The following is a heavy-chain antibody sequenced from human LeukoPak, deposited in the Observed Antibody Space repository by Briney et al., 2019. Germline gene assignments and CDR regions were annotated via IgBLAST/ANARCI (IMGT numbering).Heavy chain of an antibody. Sequence: GGSLRLSCAASGFTVSTYYMSWVRQAPGKGLEWVSVTYSGGGTHYADSVKGRFTISRDNSKNTVYLQMNSLRAEDTAVYYCARDRGAAAGDWGQGTLVTVSA. CDR2: TYSGGGT. D-gene: IGHD6-13*01. V-gene: IGHV3-53*01. J-gene: IGHJ4*02. CDR3: ARDRGAAAGD. CDR1: GFTVSTYY.